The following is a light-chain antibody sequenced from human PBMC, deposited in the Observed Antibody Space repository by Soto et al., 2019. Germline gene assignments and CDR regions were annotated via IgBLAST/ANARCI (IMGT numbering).Light chain of an antibody. CDR2: DAS. CDR1: QSISSY. V-gene: IGKV1-39*01. Sequence: DIQMTQSPSSLSASVGDRVTITCRASQSISSYLNWYQQKPGKAPKLLIYDASSLESGVPSRFSGSGSGTEFTLTISSLQPDNFAVYYCQQRSNWPPITFGQGTRLEI. CDR3: QQRSNWPPIT. J-gene: IGKJ5*01.